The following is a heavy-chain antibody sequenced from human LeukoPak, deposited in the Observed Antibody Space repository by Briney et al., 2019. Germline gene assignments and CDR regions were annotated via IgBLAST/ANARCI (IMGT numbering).Heavy chain of an antibody. Sequence: GGSLRLSCAASGFTFSSYEMNWVRQAPGKGLEWVSYISSSGSTIYYADSVKGRFTISRDNAKNSLYLQMNSLRAEDTAVYYCARDPICGGDCYPFDYWGQGTLVTVPS. CDR3: ARDPICGGDCYPFDY. CDR1: GFTFSSYE. J-gene: IGHJ4*02. CDR2: ISSSGSTI. V-gene: IGHV3-48*03. D-gene: IGHD2-21*02.